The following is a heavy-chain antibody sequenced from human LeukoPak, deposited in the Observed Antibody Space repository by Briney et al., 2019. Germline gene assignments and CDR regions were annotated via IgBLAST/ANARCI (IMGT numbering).Heavy chain of an antibody. J-gene: IGHJ4*02. D-gene: IGHD1-1*01. Sequence: PGGSLRLSCAASGFTFSSYSMNWVRQAPGKGLEWVSSISSSSSYIYYADSVKGRFTISRDNAKNSLYLQMNSLRAEDTAVYYCARPGYNWNDEGSYYFDYWGQGTLVTVSS. V-gene: IGHV3-21*01. CDR1: GFTFSSYS. CDR2: ISSSSSYI. CDR3: ARPGYNWNDEGSYYFDY.